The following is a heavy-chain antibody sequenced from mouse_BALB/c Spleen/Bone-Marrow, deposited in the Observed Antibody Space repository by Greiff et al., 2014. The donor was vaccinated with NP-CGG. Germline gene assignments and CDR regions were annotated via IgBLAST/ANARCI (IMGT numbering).Heavy chain of an antibody. V-gene: IGHV1-7*01. CDR1: GYTFTDTW. CDR3: ARDY. Sequence: QVQLKESGAELAKPGASVKMSCKASGYTFTDTWIHWIKQRPGQGLEWIGYINPSTGYAEYNQNFKDKATLTVDKSSSTAYMQLSSQTSEDSAVYYCARDYWGQGTTLTVSS. CDR2: INPSTGYA. J-gene: IGHJ2*01.